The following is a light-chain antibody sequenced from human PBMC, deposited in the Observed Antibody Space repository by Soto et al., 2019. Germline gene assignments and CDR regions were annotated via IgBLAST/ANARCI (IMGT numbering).Light chain of an antibody. CDR2: GAS. Sequence: EIVLTQSPGTLSLSPGERATLSCRASQSVSSSYLAWYQQKPGQAPRLLIYGASSRATGIPGRFSGSGSGTDFTLTISRLEPEDFAVYYCQQYGSSRAFGPGTKVDTK. V-gene: IGKV3-20*01. J-gene: IGKJ3*01. CDR1: QSVSSSY. CDR3: QQYGSSRA.